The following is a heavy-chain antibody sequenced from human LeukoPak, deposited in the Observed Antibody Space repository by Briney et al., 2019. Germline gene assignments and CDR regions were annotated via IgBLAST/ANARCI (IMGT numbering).Heavy chain of an antibody. CDR3: ARDEQWLVDY. J-gene: IGHJ4*02. Sequence: QPGGSLRLSCAASGFTFSSYAMHWVRQAPGKGLEWVAVISYDGSNKYYADSVKGRFTISRDNSKNTLYLQMNSLRAEDTAVYYCARDEQWLVDYWGQGTLVTVSS. D-gene: IGHD6-19*01. V-gene: IGHV3-30-3*01. CDR2: ISYDGSNK. CDR1: GFTFSSYA.